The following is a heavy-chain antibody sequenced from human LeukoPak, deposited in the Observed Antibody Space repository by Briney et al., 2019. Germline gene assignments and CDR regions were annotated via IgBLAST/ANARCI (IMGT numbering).Heavy chain of an antibody. CDR2: IYHSGST. CDR1: GYSISSGYY. V-gene: IGHV4-38-2*01. D-gene: IGHD5-24*01. CDR3: ARRDGWFDP. J-gene: IGHJ5*02. Sequence: PSETLSLTCAVSGYSISSGYYWGWIRQPPRKGLEWIGSIYHSGSTYYNPSLKSRVTISVDTSKNQFSLKLSSVTAADTAVYYCARRDGWFDPWGQGTLVTVSS.